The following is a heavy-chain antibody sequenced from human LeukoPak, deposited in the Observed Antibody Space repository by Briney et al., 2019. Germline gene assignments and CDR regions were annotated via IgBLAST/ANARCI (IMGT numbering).Heavy chain of an antibody. J-gene: IGHJ4*02. CDR2: ISGSGDTT. CDR3: AKDGGASSSWSTTFDY. V-gene: IGHV3-23*01. CDR1: GFTFSSFA. Sequence: GGSLRLSCAASGFTFSSFAMNWVRQAPGKGLEWVSIISGSGDTTHYTDSVKGRFTVSRDNSKNTLYLQMNSLRVEDTAVYYCAKDGGASSSWSTTFDYWGQGTLVTVSS. D-gene: IGHD6-13*01.